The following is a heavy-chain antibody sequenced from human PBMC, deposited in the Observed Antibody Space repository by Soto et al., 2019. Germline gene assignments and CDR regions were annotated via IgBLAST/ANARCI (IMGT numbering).Heavy chain of an antibody. V-gene: IGHV3-30-3*01. CDR2: ISYDGSNK. D-gene: IGHD3-9*01. J-gene: IGHJ4*02. Sequence: GGSLRLSXAASGFTFSSYAMHWVRQAPGKGLEWVAVISYDGSNKYYADSVKGRFTISRDNSKNTLYLQMNSLRAEDTAVYYCARDHGLRYFDWLSSVDYWGQGTLVTVSS. CDR3: ARDHGLRYFDWLSSVDY. CDR1: GFTFSSYA.